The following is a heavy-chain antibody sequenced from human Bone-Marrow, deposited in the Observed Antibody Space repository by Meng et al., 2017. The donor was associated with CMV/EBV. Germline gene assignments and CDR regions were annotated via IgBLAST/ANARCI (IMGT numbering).Heavy chain of an antibody. V-gene: IGHV1-69*10. CDR1: GYTYTCYY. CDR2: IIPILCRA. J-gene: IGHJ4*02. D-gene: IGHD3-3*01. CDR3: AIRTYFAVVTTDY. Sequence: SVKVSCKASGYTYTCYYMHWVRQARGQGLEWMGGIIPILCRANYAQKFQGRVTITADKSTCKDYMELSSLSSEDTAVYYCAIRTYFAVVTTDYWGQGTLVTVSS.